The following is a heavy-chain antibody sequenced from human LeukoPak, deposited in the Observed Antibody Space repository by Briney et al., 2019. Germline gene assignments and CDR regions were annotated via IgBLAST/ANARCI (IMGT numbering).Heavy chain of an antibody. D-gene: IGHD6-19*01. CDR1: GSTFSIYA. V-gene: IGHV3-30-3*01. CDR2: ISYNGTNE. J-gene: IGHJ4*02. Sequence: GGSLRLSCAASGSTFSIYAIHWVRQAPGEGLEWVAGISYNGTNEYYPDSLKGRFTISRDNSKNTLYLQMNSLRAEDTALYYCARDRGGSGWYYFDYWGQGTLVTVSS. CDR3: ARDRGGSGWYYFDY.